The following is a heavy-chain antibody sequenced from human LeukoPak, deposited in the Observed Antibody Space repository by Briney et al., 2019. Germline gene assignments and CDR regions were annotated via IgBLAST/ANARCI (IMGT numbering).Heavy chain of an antibody. CDR2: ISSDGTNT. CDR3: ARDQSQAGPTTVDY. CDR1: GFSFSTSW. J-gene: IGHJ4*02. Sequence: GGSLRLSCVASGFSFSTSWMHWFRQAPGKGLLWLSRISSDGTNTKYADSVKGRFTISRDNAKNTLYLQMNSLRAEDTAVYYCARDQSQAGPTTVDYWGQGTLVSVSS. D-gene: IGHD1-14*01. V-gene: IGHV3-74*03.